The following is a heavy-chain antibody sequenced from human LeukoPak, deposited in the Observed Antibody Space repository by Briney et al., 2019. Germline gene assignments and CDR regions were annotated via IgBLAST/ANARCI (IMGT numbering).Heavy chain of an antibody. V-gene: IGHV3-48*01. Sequence: PGRSLRLSCAASGFTFSSYGMHWVRQAPGKGLEWVSYISSSSSTIYYADSVKGRFTISRDNAKNSLYLQMNSLRAEDTAVYYCARGGELAFDYWGQGTLVTVSS. CDR2: ISSSSSTI. CDR3: ARGGELAFDY. CDR1: GFTFSSYG. D-gene: IGHD3-16*01. J-gene: IGHJ4*02.